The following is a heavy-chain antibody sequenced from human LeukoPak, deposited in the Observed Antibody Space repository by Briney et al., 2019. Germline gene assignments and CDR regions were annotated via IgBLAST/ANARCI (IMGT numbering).Heavy chain of an antibody. CDR1: GGSISSYY. J-gene: IGHJ4*02. V-gene: IGHV4-59*01. D-gene: IGHD3-22*01. Sequence: SETPSLTCIVSGGSISSYYWSWIRQPPGKGLEWIGYINYSGSTNYNPSLSRRVTISVDMSKNQFSLRLTSVTAADTAVYYCTRVSRDNNGYYYGPFDYWGQGALVTVSS. CDR3: TRVSRDNNGYYYGPFDY. CDR2: INYSGST.